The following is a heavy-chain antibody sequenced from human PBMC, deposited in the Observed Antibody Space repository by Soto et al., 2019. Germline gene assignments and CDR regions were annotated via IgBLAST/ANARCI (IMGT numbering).Heavy chain of an antibody. J-gene: IGHJ6*03. CDR2: IYYSGST. V-gene: IGHV4-59*08. Sequence: SETLSLTCTVSGGSISSYYWSWIRQPPGKGLEWIGYIYYSGSTNYNPSLKSRVTISVVTSKNQFSLKLSSVTAADTAVYYCARHVILPYTYYYYYYMDGWGKGTTVTVSS. D-gene: IGHD3-16*02. CDR1: GGSISSYY. CDR3: ARHVILPYTYYYYYYMDG.